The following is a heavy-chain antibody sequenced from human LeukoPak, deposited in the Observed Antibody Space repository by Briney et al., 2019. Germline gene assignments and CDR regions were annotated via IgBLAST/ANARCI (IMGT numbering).Heavy chain of an antibody. Sequence: GGSLRLSCAASGFTFSSYWMNWVRQVPGKGLVWVSRINSDGSSTSYADSVKGRFTISRDNAKNTLYLQMNSLRGEDTAVYYCARAQQSSWYSYDYWGQGTLVTVSS. CDR1: GFTFSSYW. D-gene: IGHD6-13*01. V-gene: IGHV3-74*01. CDR3: ARAQQSSWYSYDY. CDR2: INSDGSST. J-gene: IGHJ4*02.